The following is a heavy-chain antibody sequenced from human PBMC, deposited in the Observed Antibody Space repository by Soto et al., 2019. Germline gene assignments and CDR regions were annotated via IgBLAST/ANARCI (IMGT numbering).Heavy chain of an antibody. D-gene: IGHD3-10*01. CDR3: ARGLSYYGSGSYYNVIDY. Sequence: SETLSLTCTVSGGSISSYYWSWIRQPPGKGLEWIGYIYYSGSTNYNPSLKSRVTISVDTSKNQFSLKLSSVTAADTAVYYCARGLSYYGSGSYYNVIDYWGQGTLVTVS. CDR2: IYYSGST. V-gene: IGHV4-59*01. CDR1: GGSISSYY. J-gene: IGHJ4*02.